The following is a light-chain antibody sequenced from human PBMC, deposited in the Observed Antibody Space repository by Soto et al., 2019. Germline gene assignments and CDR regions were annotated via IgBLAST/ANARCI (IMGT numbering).Light chain of an antibody. CDR3: MQALQTPYT. Sequence: FVMTQSPLSLPVTPGEPASISCSSSQSLLHSNGYNYLDWYLQKPGQSPQLLIFWGSYLAAGVPVRFSGSGSGTDFTLKISRVEAEDVGVYYCMQALQTPYTFGQGTKLEIK. CDR2: WGS. V-gene: IGKV2-28*01. CDR1: QSLLHSNGYNY. J-gene: IGKJ2*01.